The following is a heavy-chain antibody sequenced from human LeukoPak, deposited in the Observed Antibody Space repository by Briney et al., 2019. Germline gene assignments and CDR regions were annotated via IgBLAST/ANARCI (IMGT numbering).Heavy chain of an antibody. D-gene: IGHD3-10*01. V-gene: IGHV3-30*02. CDR3: AKDHSGYYYPPPVYYMDV. CDR1: GFTFSSYG. J-gene: IGHJ6*03. Sequence: GGSLRLSCAASGFTFSSYGMHWVRQAPGKGLEWVAFIRYDGSNKYYADSVKGRFTISRDNSKNTLYLQMNSLRAEDTAVYYCAKDHSGYYYPPPVYYMDVWGTGTSVTISS. CDR2: IRYDGSNK.